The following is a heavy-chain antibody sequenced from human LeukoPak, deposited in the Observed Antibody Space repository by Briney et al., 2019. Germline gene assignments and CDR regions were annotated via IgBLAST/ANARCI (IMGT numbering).Heavy chain of an antibody. J-gene: IGHJ4*02. D-gene: IGHD3-16*01. CDR3: AIAGGNRYYFDY. Sequence: GRSLRLSCAAAGFTFSTYIMNWVRQAPGKGLEWVSSISSSDNYIYSADSVKGRFTISRDNARNSLYLQMNSLRAEDTAVYYCAIAGGNRYYFDYWGQGTLVTVSS. V-gene: IGHV3-21*01. CDR1: GFTFSTYI. CDR2: ISSSDNYI.